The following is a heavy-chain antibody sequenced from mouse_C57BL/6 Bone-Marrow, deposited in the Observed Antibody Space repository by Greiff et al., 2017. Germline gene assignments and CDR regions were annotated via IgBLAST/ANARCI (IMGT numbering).Heavy chain of an antibody. Sequence: QVQLQQSGPELVKPGSSVKISCKASGYAFSSSWMNWVKQRPGKGLEWIGRIYPGDGDTNYNGKFKGKATLTADKSSSTAYMQLSSLTSEDSAVYFCARENHITTVVAPWCAYWGQGTLVTVSA. J-gene: IGHJ3*01. CDR1: GYAFSSSW. CDR3: ARENHITTVVAPWCAY. V-gene: IGHV1-82*01. D-gene: IGHD1-1*01. CDR2: IYPGDGDT.